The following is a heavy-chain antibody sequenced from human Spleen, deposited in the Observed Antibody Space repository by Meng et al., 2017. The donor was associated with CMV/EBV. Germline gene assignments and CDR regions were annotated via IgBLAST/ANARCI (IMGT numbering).Heavy chain of an antibody. V-gene: IGHV4-39*07. CDR3: ASGGTYPPDNAFDI. Sequence: SGGSISSSSYYWGWIRQPPGKGLEWIGSIYYSGRTYYNPSLKSRVTISVDTSKNQFSLKLSSVTAADTAVYYCASGGTYPPDNAFDIWGQGTMVTVSS. D-gene: IGHD3-16*01. CDR1: GGSISSSSYY. CDR2: IYYSGRT. J-gene: IGHJ3*02.